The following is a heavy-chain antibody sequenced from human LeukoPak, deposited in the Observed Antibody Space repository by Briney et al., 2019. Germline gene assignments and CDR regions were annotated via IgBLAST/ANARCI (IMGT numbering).Heavy chain of an antibody. CDR1: GGSISTSNYY. J-gene: IGHJ4*02. D-gene: IGHD5/OR15-5a*01. CDR3: ARDMGL. Sequence: SETLSLTCTVSGGSISTSNYYWGWIRQPPGKGLEWIGNIFYSGSTYYSPSLKSRVTISLDTSRNQFSLKLSSVTAADTAVYYCARDMGLWGQGTLVTVSS. CDR2: IFYSGST. V-gene: IGHV4-39*07.